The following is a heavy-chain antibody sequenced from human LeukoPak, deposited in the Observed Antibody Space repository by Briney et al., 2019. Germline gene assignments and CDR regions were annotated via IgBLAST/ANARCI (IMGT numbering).Heavy chain of an antibody. CDR3: ARGAVTVTTSTPPYYYYYGMDV. CDR2: IYYSGST. Sequence: TSETLSLTCTVSGGSISSYYWSWIRQPPGKGLEWIGYIYYSGSTNYNPSLKSRVTTSVDTSKNQFSLKLSSVTAADTAVYYCARGAVTVTTSTPPYYYYYGMDVWGQGTTVTVSS. V-gene: IGHV4-59*01. J-gene: IGHJ6*02. D-gene: IGHD4-17*01. CDR1: GGSISSYY.